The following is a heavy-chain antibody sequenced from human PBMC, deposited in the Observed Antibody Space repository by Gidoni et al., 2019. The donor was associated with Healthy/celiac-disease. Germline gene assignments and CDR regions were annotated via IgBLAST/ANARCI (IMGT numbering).Heavy chain of an antibody. CDR1: GGSFCGYY. D-gene: IGHD3-22*01. J-gene: IGHJ3*02. CDR3: ARGLPSITMTRRHDAFDI. Sequence: QVQLQQWCAGLLKPSSTLSLTCDVYGGSFCGYYWSWIRQPPGKGLEWIGEINHSGSTNYNPYLKRRVTISVDTSKNQFSLKLSSVTAADTAVYYCARGLPSITMTRRHDAFDIWGQGTMVTVSS. CDR2: INHSGST. V-gene: IGHV4-34*01.